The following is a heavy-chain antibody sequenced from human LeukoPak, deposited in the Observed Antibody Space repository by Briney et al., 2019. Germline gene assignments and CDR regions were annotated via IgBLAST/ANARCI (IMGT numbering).Heavy chain of an antibody. J-gene: IGHJ3*02. Sequence: GRSLRLSCTASGFTFRNYGMNWVRQAPGKGLEWVAVIWHDGGNKYYADSVKGRVTISRDNSKNTVYLQMNSLRVEDTAVYYCARDGSTYTNRWYQAFDIWGQGTMVTVSS. CDR2: IWHDGGNK. D-gene: IGHD6-13*01. CDR3: ARDGSTYTNRWYQAFDI. CDR1: GFTFRNYG. V-gene: IGHV3-33*01.